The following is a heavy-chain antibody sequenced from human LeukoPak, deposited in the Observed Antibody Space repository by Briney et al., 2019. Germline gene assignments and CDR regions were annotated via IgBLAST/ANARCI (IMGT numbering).Heavy chain of an antibody. CDR1: GFTFSSYA. CDR3: AQSLSPYYYYYMDV. D-gene: IGHD3-16*02. V-gene: IGHV3-23*01. J-gene: IGHJ6*03. Sequence: GGSLRLSCAASGFTFSSYAMSWVRQAPGKGLEGVSAISGSGGSTYYADSVKGRFTISRDNSKNTLYLQMNSLRAEDTAVYYCAQSLSPYYYYYMDVWGKGTTVTVSS. CDR2: ISGSGGST.